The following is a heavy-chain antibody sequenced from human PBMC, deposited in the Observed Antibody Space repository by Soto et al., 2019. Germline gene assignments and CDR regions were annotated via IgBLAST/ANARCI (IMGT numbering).Heavy chain of an antibody. J-gene: IGHJ5*02. Sequence: SVKVSCKASGGTFSSYAISWVRQAPGQGLEWMGGIIPIFGTANYAQKFQGRVTITADESTSTAYMELSSLRSEDTAVYYCARDVYDILTGYYGPRWFDPWGQGTLVTVSS. V-gene: IGHV1-69*13. CDR2: IIPIFGTA. CDR3: ARDVYDILTGYYGPRWFDP. D-gene: IGHD3-9*01. CDR1: GGTFSSYA.